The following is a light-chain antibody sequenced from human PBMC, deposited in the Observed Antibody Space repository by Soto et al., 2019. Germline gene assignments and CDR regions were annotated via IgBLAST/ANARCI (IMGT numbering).Light chain of an antibody. CDR2: AAS. V-gene: IGKV1-12*01. CDR3: QQANSFPLT. Sequence: DIQMTQSPSSVSASVGDRVTITCRASQAISSWLVWYQQKPGKAPKLLISAASSLQSGVPSRFSGSGSGTDFTLTISSLQPEDFATYYRQQANSFPLTFGGGTKVEIK. CDR1: QAISSW. J-gene: IGKJ4*01.